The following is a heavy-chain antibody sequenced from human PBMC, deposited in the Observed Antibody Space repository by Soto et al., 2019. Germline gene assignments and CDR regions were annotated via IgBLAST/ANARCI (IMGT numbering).Heavy chain of an antibody. CDR1: GFTFDDYT. V-gene: IGHV3-43*01. J-gene: IGHJ6*02. CDR2: ISWDGGST. Sequence: GGSLRLSCAASGFTFDDYTMHWVRQAPGKGLEWVSLISWDGGSTYYADSVKGRFTTSRDNSKNSLYLQMNSLRTEDTALYYCAKDMGDGNYYYYSGMDVWGQGTTVTVSS. D-gene: IGHD1-1*01. CDR3: AKDMGDGNYYYYSGMDV.